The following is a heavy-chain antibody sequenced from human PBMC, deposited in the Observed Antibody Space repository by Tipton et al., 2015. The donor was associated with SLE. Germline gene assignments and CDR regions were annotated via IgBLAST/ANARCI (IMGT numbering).Heavy chain of an antibody. CDR3: ARDRSLSSGWYFDL. CDR2: ISSSGSFR. CDR1: GFTFSSHE. J-gene: IGHJ2*01. D-gene: IGHD6-19*01. Sequence: SLRLSCAASGFTFSSHEMNWVRQAPGKGLEWVSYISSSGSFRNYADSVKGRFIISRDNAKNSVYLQMNRLRADDMAVYYCARDRSLSSGWYFDLWGRGALVTVSS. V-gene: IGHV3-48*03.